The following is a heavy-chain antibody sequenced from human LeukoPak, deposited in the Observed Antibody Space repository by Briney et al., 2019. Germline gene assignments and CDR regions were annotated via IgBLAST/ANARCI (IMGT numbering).Heavy chain of an antibody. CDR1: GGSFSGYY. Sequence: SETLSLTCAVYGGSFSGYYWSWIRQPPGMGLEWIGEINHSGSTNYNPSLKSRVTISVDTSKNQFSLKLSSVTAADTAVYYCARTYYDFWSGYPDAFDIWGQGTMVTVSS. CDR3: ARTYYDFWSGYPDAFDI. V-gene: IGHV4-34*01. D-gene: IGHD3-3*01. CDR2: INHSGST. J-gene: IGHJ3*02.